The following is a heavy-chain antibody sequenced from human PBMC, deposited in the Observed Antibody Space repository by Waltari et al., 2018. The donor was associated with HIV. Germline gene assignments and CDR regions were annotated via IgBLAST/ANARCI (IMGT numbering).Heavy chain of an antibody. J-gene: IGHJ4*02. CDR1: GFTFSSYA. Sequence: EVQLVESGGGLVQPGGSLRLSCAASGFTFSSYAMHWVRQAPGKGLEYVSAISSNGGSTYYANSVKGRFTISRDNSKNTLYLQMGSLRAEDMAVYYCAREGLYGNGDYWGQGTLVTVSS. CDR2: ISSNGGST. CDR3: AREGLYGNGDY. V-gene: IGHV3-64*01. D-gene: IGHD4-4*01.